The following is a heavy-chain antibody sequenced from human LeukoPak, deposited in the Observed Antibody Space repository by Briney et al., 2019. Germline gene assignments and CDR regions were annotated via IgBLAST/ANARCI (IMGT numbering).Heavy chain of an antibody. CDR2: IYYSGST. D-gene: IGHD3-10*01. CDR1: GGSISSYY. J-gene: IGHJ6*03. Sequence: ASETLSLTCTVSGGSISSYYWSWIRQPPGKGLEWIGYIYYSGSTNYNPSLKSRVTISVDTSKNQFSLKLSSVTAADTAVYYCARTTMVRGTYYMDVWGKGTTVTISS. V-gene: IGHV4-59*01. CDR3: ARTTMVRGTYYMDV.